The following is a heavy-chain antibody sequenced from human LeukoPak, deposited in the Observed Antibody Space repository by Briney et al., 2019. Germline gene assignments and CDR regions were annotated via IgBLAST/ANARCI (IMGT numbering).Heavy chain of an antibody. CDR3: ARDYYDSSGYYVRNGN. Sequence: PETLSLTCAVYGGSFSGYYWSWIRQPPGKGLEWIGEINHSGSTNYNPSLKSRVTISVDTSKNQFSLKLSSVTAADTAVYYCARDYYDSSGYYVRNGNWGQGTLVTVSS. D-gene: IGHD3-22*01. CDR2: INHSGST. J-gene: IGHJ4*02. CDR1: GGSFSGYY. V-gene: IGHV4-34*01.